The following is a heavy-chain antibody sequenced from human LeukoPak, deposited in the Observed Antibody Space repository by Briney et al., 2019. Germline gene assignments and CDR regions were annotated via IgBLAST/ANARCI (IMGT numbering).Heavy chain of an antibody. CDR2: IYYSGST. J-gene: IGHJ4*02. CDR1: GDSISTSRYS. CDR3: ARHPIVGATRPPYYFDY. D-gene: IGHD1-26*01. V-gene: IGHV4-39*01. Sequence: TSETLSLTCTVSGDSISTSRYSWGWIRQPPGKGLEWIGNIYYSGSTYYNPSLKSRVTISVDPSTNRFSLQLTSVTAAGTAVYYCARHPIVGATRPPYYFDYWGQGNLVTVSS.